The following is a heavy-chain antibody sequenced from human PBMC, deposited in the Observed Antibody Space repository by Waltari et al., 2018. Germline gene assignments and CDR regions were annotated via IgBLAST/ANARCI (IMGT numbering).Heavy chain of an antibody. CDR3: ARGSGVDS. J-gene: IGHJ4*02. Sequence: EVQLLESGGGLVKPGGSLGLSCAASGLPFSTYVMNWVRQAPGKGLEWVSSISDAGGIINYADSVKGRFIISRDNSKNTLYLQMNSLRADDTAVYYCARGSGVDSWGQGTLVTISS. D-gene: IGHD7-27*01. V-gene: IGHV3-23*01. CDR2: ISDAGGII. CDR1: GLPFSTYV.